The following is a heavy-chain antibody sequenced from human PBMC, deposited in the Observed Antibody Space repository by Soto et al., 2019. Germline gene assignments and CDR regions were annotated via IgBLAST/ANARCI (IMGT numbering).Heavy chain of an antibody. Sequence: QLQLQESGPGLLKPSETLSLTCTVSGGSISSSSYYWGWIRQPPGKGLEWIGSIYYSGRTYYNPSLKSRVTISVDTSKNHFSLKLSSVTAADTAVYYCASGSYFHWFDPWGQGTLVTVSS. CDR1: GGSISSSSYY. CDR2: IYYSGRT. V-gene: IGHV4-39*02. CDR3: ASGSYFHWFDP. D-gene: IGHD1-26*01. J-gene: IGHJ5*02.